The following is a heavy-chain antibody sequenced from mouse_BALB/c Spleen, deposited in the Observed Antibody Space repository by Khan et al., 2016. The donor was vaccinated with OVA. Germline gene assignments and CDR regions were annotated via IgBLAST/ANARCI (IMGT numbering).Heavy chain of an antibody. Sequence: QVQLKESGPEVVKPGASVRISCKASGYSFTNYYINWVKQRPGQGLEWIGWIYPGNVNTKYNENFKGKATLTADKSSSTTYMHLSSLTSEDSAVYFCAIEGYYGNYRAWFAYWGQGTLVTVSA. D-gene: IGHD2-1*01. CDR2: IYPGNVNT. CDR3: AIEGYYGNYRAWFAY. J-gene: IGHJ3*01. CDR1: GYSFTNYY. V-gene: IGHV1S56*01.